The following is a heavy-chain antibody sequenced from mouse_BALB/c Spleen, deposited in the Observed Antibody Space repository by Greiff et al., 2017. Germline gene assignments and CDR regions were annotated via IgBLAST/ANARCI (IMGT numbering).Heavy chain of an antibody. CDR1: GFTFSSYT. CDR3: ARGDYYGSSYRYWYFDV. Sequence: EVQLVESGGGLVQPGGSLKLSCAASGFTFSSYTMSWVRQTPEKRLEWVAYISNGGGSTYYPDTVKGRFTISRDNAKNTLYLQMSSLKSEDTAMYYCARGDYYGSSYRYWYFDVWGAGTTVTVSS. V-gene: IGHV5-12-2*01. J-gene: IGHJ1*01. D-gene: IGHD1-1*01. CDR2: ISNGGGST.